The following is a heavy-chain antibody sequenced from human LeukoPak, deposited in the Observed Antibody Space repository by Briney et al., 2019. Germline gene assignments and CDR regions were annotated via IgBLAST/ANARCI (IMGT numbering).Heavy chain of an antibody. CDR1: GFTFSGSA. CDR3: TRHAAAAPFDY. CDR2: IRSKANSYAT. D-gene: IGHD6-13*01. Sequence: PGGSPRLSCAASGFTFSGSAMHWVRQASGKGLEWVGRIRSKANSYATAYAASVKGRFTISRDDSKNTAYLQMNSLKTEDTAVYYCTRHAAAAPFDYWGQGTLVTVSS. V-gene: IGHV3-73*01. J-gene: IGHJ4*02.